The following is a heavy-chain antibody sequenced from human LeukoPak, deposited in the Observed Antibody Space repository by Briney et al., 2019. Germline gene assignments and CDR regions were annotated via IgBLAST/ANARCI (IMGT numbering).Heavy chain of an antibody. CDR1: GYTFTSYY. J-gene: IGHJ5*02. D-gene: IGHD2-2*01. V-gene: IGHV1-46*01. Sequence: ASVKVSCKASGYTFTSYYIHWVRQAPGQGFEWMGIINPSGGSASYAQKFEGRVTMTRDTSTSTVYMELSSLRAEDTAVYYCARDSKTSSLADPWGQGTLVTVSS. CDR3: ARDSKTSSLADP. CDR2: INPSGGSA.